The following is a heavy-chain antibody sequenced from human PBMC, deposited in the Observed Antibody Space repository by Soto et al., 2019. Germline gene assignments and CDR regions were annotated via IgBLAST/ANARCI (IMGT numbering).Heavy chain of an antibody. Sequence: QVQLVQSGAEVKKPGASVKVSCKASGYTFTNSAMPWVRQATGQRLEWMGWVNAGNGNTKFSQKFQGRLHFIRDTSASTANMELTSLISEDTSVYYCTRVCCSSDNCDRNWNFDLWGRGPLFTVSS. D-gene: IGHD2-15*01. CDR2: VNAGNGNT. CDR3: TRVCCSSDNCDRNWNFDL. V-gene: IGHV1-3*01. CDR1: GYTFTNSA. J-gene: IGHJ2*01.